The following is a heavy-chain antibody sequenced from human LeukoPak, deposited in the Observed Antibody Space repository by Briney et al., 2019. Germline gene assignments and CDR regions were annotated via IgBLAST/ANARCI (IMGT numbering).Heavy chain of an antibody. CDR2: ISYIGTT. V-gene: IGHV4-59*11. CDR1: GDSFSSHY. Sequence: PSETLSLTCAVSGDSFSSHYWTWIRQPPGRGLEWIEYISYIGTTNYNPSLKSRVTISIDTSKNQFSLKLSSVTTADTAVYYCARDLVTVTKGFDIWGLGTMVSVSS. CDR3: ARDLVTVTKGFDI. J-gene: IGHJ3*02. D-gene: IGHD4-17*01.